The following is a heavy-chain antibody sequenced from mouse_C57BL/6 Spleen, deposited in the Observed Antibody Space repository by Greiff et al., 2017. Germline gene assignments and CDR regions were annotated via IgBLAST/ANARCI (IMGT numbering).Heavy chain of an antibody. Sequence: QVQLQQPGAELVKPGASVKMSCKASGYTFTSYWITWVKQRPGQGLEWIGDIYPGSGSTNYNEKFKSKATLTVDTSSSTAYMQLSSLTSEDSAVYYCARSLGYDSYPPFDYWGQGTTLTVSS. CDR1: GYTFTSYW. J-gene: IGHJ2*01. CDR2: IYPGSGST. CDR3: ARSLGYDSYPPFDY. V-gene: IGHV1-55*01. D-gene: IGHD2-3*01.